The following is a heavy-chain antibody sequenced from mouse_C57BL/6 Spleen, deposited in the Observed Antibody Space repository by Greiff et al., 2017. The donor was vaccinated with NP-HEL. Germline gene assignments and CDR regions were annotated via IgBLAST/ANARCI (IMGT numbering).Heavy chain of an antibody. CDR2: IDPETGGT. CDR1: GYTFTDYE. Sequence: VQLQQSGAELVRPGASVTLSCKASGYTFTDYEMHWVKQTPVHGLEWIGAIDPETGGTAYNQKFKGKAILTADKSSSTAYMELRSLTSEDSAVYYCTSARGRYFDYWGQGTTLTVSS. J-gene: IGHJ2*01. D-gene: IGHD1-1*01. CDR3: TSARGRYFDY. V-gene: IGHV1-15*01.